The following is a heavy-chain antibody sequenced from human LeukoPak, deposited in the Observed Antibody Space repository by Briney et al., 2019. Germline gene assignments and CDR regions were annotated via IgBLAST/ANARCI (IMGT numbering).Heavy chain of an antibody. CDR3: ARDHGSGSFDN. CDR2: IYHSGST. J-gene: IGHJ4*02. CDR1: GGSISSGGYS. D-gene: IGHD3-10*01. V-gene: IGHV4-30-2*01. Sequence: SQTLSLTCAVSGGSISSGGYSWSWIRQPPGKGLEWIGYIYHSGSTYYNPSLKSRVTISVDRSKNQFSLKLRSVTAADTAVYYCARDHGSGSFDNWGQGTLVTVSS.